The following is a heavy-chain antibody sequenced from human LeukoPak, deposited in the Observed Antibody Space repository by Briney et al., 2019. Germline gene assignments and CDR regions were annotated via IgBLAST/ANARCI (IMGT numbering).Heavy chain of an antibody. J-gene: IGHJ4*02. CDR3: ARDRPLRPSGSYYRGGVFDY. CDR1: GGSISSSSYY. Sequence: SETLSLTCTVSGGSISSSSYYWGWIRQPPGKGLEWIGSIYYSGSTYYNPSLKSRVTISVDTSKNQFSLKLSSVTAADTAVYYCARDRPLRPSGSYYRGGVFDYWGQGTLVTVSS. V-gene: IGHV4-39*07. CDR2: IYYSGST. D-gene: IGHD3-10*01.